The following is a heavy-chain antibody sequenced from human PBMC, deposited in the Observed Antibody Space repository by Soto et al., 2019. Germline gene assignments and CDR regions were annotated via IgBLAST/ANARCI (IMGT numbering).Heavy chain of an antibody. CDR1: GGSFSGYY. V-gene: IGHV4-34*01. D-gene: IGHD3-10*01. Sequence: SETLSLTCAVYGGSFSGYYWSWIRQPPGKGLEWIGEINHSGSTNYNPSLKSRVTISVDTSKNQFSLKLSSVTAADTAVYYCAREPRYGSGSYHWFDPWGQGTLVTVSS. CDR2: INHSGST. CDR3: AREPRYGSGSYHWFDP. J-gene: IGHJ5*02.